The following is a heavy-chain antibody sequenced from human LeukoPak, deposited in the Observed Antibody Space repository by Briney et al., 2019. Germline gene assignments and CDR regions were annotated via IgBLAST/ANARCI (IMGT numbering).Heavy chain of an antibody. D-gene: IGHD3-10*01. V-gene: IGHV4-39*07. J-gene: IGHJ4*02. CDR3: ARNYYGSGSYWGYFDY. Sequence: SETLSLTCTVSGGSISSSSYYWGWIRQPPGRGLEWIGSIYYSGSTYYNPSLKSRVTISVDTSKNQFSLKLSSVTAADTAVYYCARNYYGSGSYWGYFDYWGQGTLVTVSS. CDR1: GGSISSSSYY. CDR2: IYYSGST.